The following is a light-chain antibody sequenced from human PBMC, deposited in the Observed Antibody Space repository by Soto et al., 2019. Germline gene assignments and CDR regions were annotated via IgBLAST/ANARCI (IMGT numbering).Light chain of an antibody. CDR3: SFYTSSGTLYV. J-gene: IGLJ1*01. CDR2: NVS. Sequence: QSVLTQPASVSGSPGQSITISCTGTSSDVGGYNYVSWYQQHPGKAPKLIIYNVSDRPSGVSNRFSGSKSGNTASLTISGLQAEDEADYSCSFYTSSGTLYVFGTGTKVTVL. CDR1: SSDVGGYNY. V-gene: IGLV2-14*03.